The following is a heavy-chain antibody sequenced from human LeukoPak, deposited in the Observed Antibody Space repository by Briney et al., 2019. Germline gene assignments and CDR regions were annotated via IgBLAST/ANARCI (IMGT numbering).Heavy chain of an antibody. Sequence: PSETLSLTCTVSGGSISSYYWSWIRQPAGKGLEWIGRMYTSGSTNYNPSLKSRVTISLDTSRNQFSLKLNSVTAADTAVYYCARQMAYYYDSSGYYYAFDYWGQGTLVTVSS. D-gene: IGHD3-22*01. CDR2: MYTSGST. J-gene: IGHJ4*02. CDR1: GGSISSYY. V-gene: IGHV4-4*07. CDR3: ARQMAYYYDSSGYYYAFDY.